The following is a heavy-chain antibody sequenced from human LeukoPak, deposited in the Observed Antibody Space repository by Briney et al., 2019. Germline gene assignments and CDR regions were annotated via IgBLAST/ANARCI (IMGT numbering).Heavy chain of an antibody. CDR2: ISSGGSTI. J-gene: IGHJ5*02. Sequence: GGSLRFSCAASGFTFSTYEMNWLGQAPGKGLEWVSYISSGGSTIYCAASVKGRFTIYRDNTTTSVYLQMNSLRDEDTAVYYCARFIGYCSGGSWSRWFDPWGQGTLVTVSS. D-gene: IGHD2-15*01. V-gene: IGHV3-48*03. CDR3: ARFIGYCSGGSWSRWFDP. CDR1: GFTFSTYE.